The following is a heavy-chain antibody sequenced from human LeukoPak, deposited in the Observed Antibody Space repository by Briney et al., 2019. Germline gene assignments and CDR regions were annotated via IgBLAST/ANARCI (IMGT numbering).Heavy chain of an antibody. J-gene: IGHJ4*02. CDR2: INSDGRIT. V-gene: IGHV3-74*01. D-gene: IGHD5-12*01. CDR1: GFTFSDYW. Sequence: GGSLRLSCAASGFTFSDYWMHWVRQAPGKGLVGVSRINSDGRITSYADSVKGRFTISRDNAKNTLYLQMNSLRAEDTAVYYCARAVVATGFDCWGQGTLVTVSS. CDR3: ARAVVATGFDC.